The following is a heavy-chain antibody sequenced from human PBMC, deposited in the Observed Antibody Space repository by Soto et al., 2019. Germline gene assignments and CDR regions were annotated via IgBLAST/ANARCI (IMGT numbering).Heavy chain of an antibody. J-gene: IGHJ6*02. CDR3: ARRFQAARPPSSYGMDV. V-gene: IGHV5-51*01. CDR1: GYSFTSYW. D-gene: IGHD6-6*01. Sequence: GESLKISCKGSGYSFTSYWIGWVRQMPGKGLEWMGIIYPGDSDTRYSPSFQGQVTISADKSISTAYLQWSSLKASDTAMYYCARRFQAARPPSSYGMDVWGQGTTVTVSS. CDR2: IYPGDSDT.